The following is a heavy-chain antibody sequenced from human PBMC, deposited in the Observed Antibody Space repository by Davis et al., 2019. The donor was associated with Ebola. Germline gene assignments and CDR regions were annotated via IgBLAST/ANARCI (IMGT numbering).Heavy chain of an antibody. V-gene: IGHV1-3*01. Sequence: ASVKVSCKASGYTFTNYAIHWVRQAPGQRLEWMGWINAGNGNTKYSQKFQGRVTITRDTSASTAYMELSSLRSEDTAVYFCARDEFDYWGQGTLVTVSS. CDR2: INAGNGNT. J-gene: IGHJ4*02. CDR3: ARDEFDY. CDR1: GYTFTNYA.